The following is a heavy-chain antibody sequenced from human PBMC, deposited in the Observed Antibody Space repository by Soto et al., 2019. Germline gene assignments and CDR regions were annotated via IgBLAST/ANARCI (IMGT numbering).Heavy chain of an antibody. CDR2: MGNDGITT. V-gene: IGHV3-30*18. J-gene: IGHJ3*02. CDR1: GFTFSTYG. D-gene: IGHD1-26*01. Sequence: QVQLVESGGGVVQPGRSLRLSCAAPGFTFSTYGMHWVRQAPGKGLEWVAVMGNDGITTFYADSVKGRFTISRDNSKNTLFLQMNSLRADDTAVYYCAKEFQWELHAFDIWGQGTMVTVSS. CDR3: AKEFQWELHAFDI.